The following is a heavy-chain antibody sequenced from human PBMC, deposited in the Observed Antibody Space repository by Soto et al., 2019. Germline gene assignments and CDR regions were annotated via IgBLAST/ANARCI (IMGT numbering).Heavy chain of an antibody. CDR3: ARANTSPFDY. CDR1: GFIFSNYG. Sequence: GGSLRLSCGASGFIFSNYGMHWIRQAPGKGLEWVTIIWYDGSNKWYADSVKGRFIISRDDSKNMVYLQMNSLRVDDTAIYYCARANTSPFDYWGRGTLVTSPQ. J-gene: IGHJ4*02. CDR2: IWYDGSNK. V-gene: IGHV3-33*01.